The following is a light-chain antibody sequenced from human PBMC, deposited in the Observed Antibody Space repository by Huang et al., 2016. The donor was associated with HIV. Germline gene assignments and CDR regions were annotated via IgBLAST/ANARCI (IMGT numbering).Light chain of an antibody. J-gene: IGKJ1*01. V-gene: IGKV3-20*01. Sequence: EIVLTQSPGTLSLSPGERATLSCRASQSVSSNSLAWDQQKPGQAPRLLIYGASSRATGIPDRFSGSGSGTDFTLTLSRLDPEDFAVYYCQQYGSSSWTFGQGTKVEIK. CDR2: GAS. CDR3: QQYGSSSWT. CDR1: QSVSSNS.